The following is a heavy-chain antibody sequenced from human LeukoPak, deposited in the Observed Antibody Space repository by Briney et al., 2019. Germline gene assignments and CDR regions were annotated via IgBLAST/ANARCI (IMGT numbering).Heavy chain of an antibody. J-gene: IGHJ6*02. CDR3: ARFPHGMTGYYHYYGMDV. CDR1: GGSFSGYY. CDR2: INHSGST. D-gene: IGHD3-9*01. Sequence: PSATLSLTCAVSGGSFSGYYWSWIRQPPGKGLEWIGEINHSGSTNYNPSLKSRVTISVDTSKNQFSLKLSSVTAADTAVYYCARFPHGMTGYYHYYGMDVWGQGTTVTVSS. V-gene: IGHV4-34*01.